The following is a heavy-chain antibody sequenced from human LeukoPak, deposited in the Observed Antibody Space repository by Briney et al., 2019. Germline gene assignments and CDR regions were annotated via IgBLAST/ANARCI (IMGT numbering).Heavy chain of an antibody. J-gene: IGHJ4*02. D-gene: IGHD2-2*02. V-gene: IGHV5-51*04. CDR3: AIGGDSTTSCYRCFDY. CDR2: IYPDDSDT. Sequence: GESLKIPCKGSGYRFTNYWIGWVRQMPGKGLEWMGLIYPDDSDTRYSPSFQGQVTISADKPISTAYLQWSSLKASDTAMYYCAIGGDSTTSCYRCFDYWGQGTLVTVSS. CDR1: GYRFTNYW.